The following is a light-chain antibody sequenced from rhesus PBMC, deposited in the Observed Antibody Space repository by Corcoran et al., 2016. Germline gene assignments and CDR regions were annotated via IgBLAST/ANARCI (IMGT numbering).Light chain of an antibody. CDR2: EAS. J-gene: IGKJ1*01. CDR3: QHYYSTPWT. Sequence: DIQMTQSPSSLSASVGDRVTITCRASQDITYDLAWYQQKSGETPKLLFYEASSLQSGIPSRFSGSGSGTDFPLPISNLQSEDFATYYCQHYYSTPWTFGQGTKVEIK. CDR1: QDITYD. V-gene: IGKV1-25*01.